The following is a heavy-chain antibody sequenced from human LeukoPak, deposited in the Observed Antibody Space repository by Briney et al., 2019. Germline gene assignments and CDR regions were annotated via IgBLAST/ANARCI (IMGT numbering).Heavy chain of an antibody. CDR2: INQSGST. CDR3: ARCDSGGWFFDS. Sequence: SETLSLTCAVSGGSFSGYSWNWIRQPPGKGLEWIGEINQSGSTKYNPSLKSRVTISIDTSKSQFSMKVSSVTAADTAVYYCARCDSGGWFFDSWGQGALVTVSS. V-gene: IGHV4-34*01. D-gene: IGHD6-19*01. J-gene: IGHJ5*01. CDR1: GGSFSGYS.